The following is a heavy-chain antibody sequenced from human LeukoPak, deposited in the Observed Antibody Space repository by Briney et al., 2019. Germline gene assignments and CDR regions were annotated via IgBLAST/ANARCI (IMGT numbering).Heavy chain of an antibody. D-gene: IGHD3-10*01. Sequence: SVKVSCLPSRGTLSSYAISWVRQDPGQGLEWMGGIIPIFGTANYAQKFQGRVTLTADESTSTAYMHLRSLRSEHTALDCCASSELLKAYQPRSLDAFDIWGQGTMVTVSS. CDR3: ASSELLKAYQPRSLDAFDI. CDR1: RGTLSSYA. J-gene: IGHJ3*02. V-gene: IGHV1-69*01. CDR2: IIPIFGTA.